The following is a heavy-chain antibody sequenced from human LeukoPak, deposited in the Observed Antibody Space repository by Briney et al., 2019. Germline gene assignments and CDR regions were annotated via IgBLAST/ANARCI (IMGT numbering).Heavy chain of an antibody. V-gene: IGHV3-66*01. D-gene: IGHD6-13*01. CDR2: IYSGGST. CDR1: GFTVSSNY. J-gene: IGHJ3*02. CDR3: AREQQLARDAFDI. Sequence: GGSLRLSCAASGFTVSSNYMSWVRQAPGKGLEWVSVIYSGGSTYYADSVKGRFTISRDNSKNTLYPQMNSLRAEDTAVYYCAREQQLARDAFDIWGQGTMVTVSS.